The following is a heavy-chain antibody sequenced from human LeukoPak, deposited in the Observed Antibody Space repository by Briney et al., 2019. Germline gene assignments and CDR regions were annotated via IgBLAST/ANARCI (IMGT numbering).Heavy chain of an antibody. V-gene: IGHV3-33*01. CDR1: GFTFSSYG. Sequence: GGSLRLSCAASGFTFSSYGMHWVRQGPGKGLEWVAVIWYDGSNKYYADSVKGRFTISRDNSKNTLYLQMNSLRAEDTAVYYCARDDCTNGVCYESGLADYWGQGTLVTVSS. CDR2: IWYDGSNK. CDR3: ARDDCTNGVCYESGLADY. J-gene: IGHJ4*02. D-gene: IGHD2-8*01.